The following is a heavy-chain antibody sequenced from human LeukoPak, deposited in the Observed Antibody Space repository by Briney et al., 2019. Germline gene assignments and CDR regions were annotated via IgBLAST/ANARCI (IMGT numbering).Heavy chain of an antibody. V-gene: IGHV1-69*04. CDR1: GGTFSSYA. Sequence: SVKVSCKASGGTFSSYAISWVRQAPGQGLAWMGRIIPILGIANYAQKFQGRVTITADKSTSTAYMELSSLRSEETAVYYCARAPIDYGDYVDYFDYWGQGTLVTVSS. D-gene: IGHD4-17*01. CDR2: IIPILGIA. J-gene: IGHJ4*02. CDR3: ARAPIDYGDYVDYFDY.